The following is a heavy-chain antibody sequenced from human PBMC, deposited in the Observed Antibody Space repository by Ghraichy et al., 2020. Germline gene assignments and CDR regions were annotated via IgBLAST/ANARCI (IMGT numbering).Heavy chain of an antibody. Sequence: SETLSLTCAVYGGSFSGYYWSWIRQPPGKGLEWIGEINHSGSTNYNPSLKSRVTISVDTSKNQFSLKLSSVTAADTAVYYCARGFYYDSRGGPDAFDIWGQGTMVTVSS. J-gene: IGHJ3*02. CDR3: ARGFYYDSRGGPDAFDI. V-gene: IGHV4-34*01. CDR1: GGSFSGYY. CDR2: INHSGST. D-gene: IGHD3-22*01.